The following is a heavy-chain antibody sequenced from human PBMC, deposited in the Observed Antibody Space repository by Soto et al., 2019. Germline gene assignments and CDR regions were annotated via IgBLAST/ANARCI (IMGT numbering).Heavy chain of an antibody. CDR3: ARVLGYFDWPPLFDY. Sequence: QVQLQESGPGLVKPSQTLSLTCTVSGGSISSGGYYWSWIRQHPGKGLEWIGYIYYSGSTYYNPSLKSRVTIAVDTSKNQFSLKLSSATAADTAVYSCARVLGYFDWPPLFDYWGQGTLVTVSS. CDR1: GGSISSGGYY. J-gene: IGHJ4*02. V-gene: IGHV4-31*03. CDR2: IYYSGST. D-gene: IGHD3-9*01.